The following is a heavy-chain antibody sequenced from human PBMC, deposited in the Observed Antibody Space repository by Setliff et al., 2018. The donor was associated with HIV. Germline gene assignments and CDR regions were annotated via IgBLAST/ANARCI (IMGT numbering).Heavy chain of an antibody. Sequence: GGSLRLSCAVSGFTFSDYYMNWIRQAPGKGLEWVSYISSSYIYYADSLKGRFTISRDNAKNSLFLQMTSLRAEDTAVYYCASRGPEIEQLWFGYFDLWGRGTLVTVS. CDR3: ASRGPEIEQLWFGYFDL. D-gene: IGHD3-10*01. V-gene: IGHV3-21*05. J-gene: IGHJ2*01. CDR2: ISSSYI. CDR1: GFTFSDYY.